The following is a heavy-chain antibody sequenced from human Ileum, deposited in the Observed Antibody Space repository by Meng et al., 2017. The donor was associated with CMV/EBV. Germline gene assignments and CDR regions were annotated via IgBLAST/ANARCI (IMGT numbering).Heavy chain of an antibody. CDR3: AKQLAGSAAWWFDP. CDR2: INEDGSQT. CDR1: GFTFSSHW. J-gene: IGHJ5*02. D-gene: IGHD1-1*01. Sequence: GGSLRLSCAASGFTFSSHWMSWARQAPGKGLEWVANINEDGSQTYYMDSLKGRFTISRDNAKNLLHLQMNSLRAEDTSIYYCAKQLAGSAAWWFDPWGQGTLVTVSS. V-gene: IGHV3-7*01.